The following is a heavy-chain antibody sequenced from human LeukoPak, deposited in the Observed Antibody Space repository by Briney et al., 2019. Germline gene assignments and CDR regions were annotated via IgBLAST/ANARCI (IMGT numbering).Heavy chain of an antibody. D-gene: IGHD1-26*01. Sequence: ASVTVSCKVSGYTLTELSMHWVRQAPGKGLEWMGGFVPEDGETIYAQKFQGRVTMTEDTSTHTAYMELSSLRSEDTAVYYCATDSTEWELWGQGTLVTVSS. CDR1: GYTLTELS. J-gene: IGHJ4*02. V-gene: IGHV1-24*01. CDR2: FVPEDGET. CDR3: ATDSTEWEL.